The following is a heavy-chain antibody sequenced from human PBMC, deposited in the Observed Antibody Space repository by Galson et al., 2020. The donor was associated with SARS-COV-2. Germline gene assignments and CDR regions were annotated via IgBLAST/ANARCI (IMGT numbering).Heavy chain of an antibody. V-gene: IGHV3-15*01. J-gene: IGHJ4*01. CDR3: TTDDAWGSYRIDY. CDR2: IKSKTDGGTT. Sequence: GGSLRLSCAASGFTFSNAWMSWVRQAPGKGLEWVGRIKSKTDGGTTDYAAPVKGRFTISRDNSKNTLYLQMNSLKTEDTAVYYCTTDDAWGSYRIDYWGQNPGHRLL. D-gene: IGHD3-16*02. CDR1: GFTFSNAW.